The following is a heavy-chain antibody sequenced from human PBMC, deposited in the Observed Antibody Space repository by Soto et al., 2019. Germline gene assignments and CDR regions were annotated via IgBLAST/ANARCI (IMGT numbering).Heavy chain of an antibody. V-gene: IGHV3-11*05. D-gene: IGHD1-26*01. CDR3: AGGLTSYYPK. CDR1: GFTFSNYY. Sequence: HVQLVESGGGLVKPGGSLRLSCLASGFTFSNYYMSWIRQAPGKGLEWVSYISHDSSYTNYADSVKGRFTISRDNAKNSLSLQMNGLRAEDTAVYYCAGGLTSYYPKWGQGTLVTVSS. CDR2: ISHDSSYT. J-gene: IGHJ4*02.